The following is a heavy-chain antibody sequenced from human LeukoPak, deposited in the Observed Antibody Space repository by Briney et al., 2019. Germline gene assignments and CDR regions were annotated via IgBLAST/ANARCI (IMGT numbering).Heavy chain of an antibody. CDR2: INPNSGGT. CDR1: GYTFTGYC. V-gene: IGHV1-2*02. Sequence: GASVKVSCKASGYTFTGYCMHWVRQAPGQGLEWMGWINPNSGGTNYAQKFQGRVTMTRDTSISTAYMELSRLRSDDTAVYYCARAPVDYYYMDVWGKGTTVTVSS. CDR3: ARAPVDYYYMDV. J-gene: IGHJ6*03.